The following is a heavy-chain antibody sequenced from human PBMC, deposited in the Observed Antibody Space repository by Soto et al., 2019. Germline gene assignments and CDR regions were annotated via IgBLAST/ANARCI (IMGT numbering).Heavy chain of an antibody. J-gene: IGHJ4*02. V-gene: IGHV3-23*01. CDR2: INSSGGTT. CDR3: ARDYSYACDY. CDR1: GFTFSRFA. D-gene: IGHD3-16*01. Sequence: EVQLLESGGGLVQPGGSLRLSCAVSGFTFSRFAMSWVRQAPGKGLEWVSIINSSGGTTYYADSVKGRFTISRDNSKNTLYLQMNSLRDEDTAVYYCARDYSYACDYWGQGTLVTVSS.